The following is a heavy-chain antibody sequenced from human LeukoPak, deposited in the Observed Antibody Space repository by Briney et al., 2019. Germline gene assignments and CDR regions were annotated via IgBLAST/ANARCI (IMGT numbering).Heavy chain of an antibody. V-gene: IGHV4-34*01. CDR2: INHSGST. D-gene: IGHD2-15*01. CDR1: GGSFSGYY. J-gene: IGHJ5*02. CDR3: ARETRYCSGGSCYSRWFDH. Sequence: SETLSLTCAVYGGSFSGYYWSWIRHPPRKGLEWIGEINHSGSTNYNPSLKSRVTISVDTSKTQFSLKLSSVTAADTGVYYCARETRYCSGGSCYSRWFDHWGQGTLVTVSS.